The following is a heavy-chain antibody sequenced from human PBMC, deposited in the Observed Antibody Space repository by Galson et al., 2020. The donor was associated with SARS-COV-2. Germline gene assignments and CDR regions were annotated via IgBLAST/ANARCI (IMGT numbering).Heavy chain of an antibody. CDR3: ARDYVAGAGTFDY. CDR1: GYSISSGYY. Sequence: ASETLSLTCTVSGYSISSGYYWGWIRQPPGKGLEWIGSNYHSGRTYYNPSLKSRVTISVDTSKNQFSLKLSSVTAADTAGYYGARDYVAGAGTFDYWGQGTLVTVSS. CDR2: NYHSGRT. J-gene: IGHJ4*02. D-gene: IGHD3-10*02. V-gene: IGHV4-38-2*02.